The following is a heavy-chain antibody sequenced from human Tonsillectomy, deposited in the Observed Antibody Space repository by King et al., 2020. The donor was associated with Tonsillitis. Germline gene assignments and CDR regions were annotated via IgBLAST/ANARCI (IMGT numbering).Heavy chain of an antibody. V-gene: IGHV4-4*02. D-gene: IGHD3-9*01. Sequence: VQLQESGPGLVKPSGTLSLTCAVSGGSISSSNWWSWVRQPPGKGLEWIGEINHSGNTNYNPSLKSRVTISVDTSKNQFSLKVRSVTAADTAVYYCARGKIRYFDWPHLDYWGQGTLVTVSS. J-gene: IGHJ4*02. CDR2: INHSGNT. CDR3: ARGKIRYFDWPHLDY. CDR1: GGSISSSNW.